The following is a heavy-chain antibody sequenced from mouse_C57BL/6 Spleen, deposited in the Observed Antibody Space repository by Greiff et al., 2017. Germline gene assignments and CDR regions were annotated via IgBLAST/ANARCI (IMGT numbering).Heavy chain of an antibody. V-gene: IGHV5-2*03. D-gene: IGHD2-1*01. Sequence: EVKLVESGGGLVQPGESLKLSCESNEYEFPSHDMSWVRKTPEKRLELVAAINSDGGSTYYPDTMERRFIIARDNTKKTLYLQMSSLRSEDTALYYCAREPSYDGNGYFDVWGTGTTVTVSS. J-gene: IGHJ1*03. CDR1: EYEFPSHD. CDR2: INSDGGST. CDR3: AREPSYDGNGYFDV.